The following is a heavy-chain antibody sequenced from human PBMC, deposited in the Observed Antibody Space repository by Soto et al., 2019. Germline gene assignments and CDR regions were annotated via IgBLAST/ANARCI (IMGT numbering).Heavy chain of an antibody. J-gene: IGHJ5*02. D-gene: IGHD3-16*01. V-gene: IGHV1-2*02. CDR2: INPNSGGT. Sequence: QVQLVQSGAEVKKPGASVKVSCKASGYTFTGYYMHWVRQAPGQGLEWMGWINPNSGGTSYAQKFQGGVTMTRDTSISTAYMELSRLRSDDTAVYYCARDGAAEGGFDPWGQGTLVTVSS. CDR3: ARDGAAEGGFDP. CDR1: GYTFTGYY.